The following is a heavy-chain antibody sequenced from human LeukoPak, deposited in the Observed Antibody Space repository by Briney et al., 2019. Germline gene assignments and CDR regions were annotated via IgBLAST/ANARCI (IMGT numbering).Heavy chain of an antibody. CDR2: IHSSGTT. D-gene: IGHD3-22*01. J-gene: IGHJ4*02. CDR1: GGSIISYY. CDR3: ARHHRSGYGGTYFDY. V-gene: IGHV4-4*09. Sequence: SETLSLTCTVSGGSIISYYWDWIRQPPGEGLEWIGYIHSSGTTHYSPSLESRVTMSVDTAKNQFSLKLTSVSAADTAVYYYARHHRSGYGGTYFDYWGQGTLVTVSS.